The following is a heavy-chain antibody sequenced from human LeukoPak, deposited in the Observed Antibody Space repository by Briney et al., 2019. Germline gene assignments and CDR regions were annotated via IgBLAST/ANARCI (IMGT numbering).Heavy chain of an antibody. Sequence: GGSLRLSCAASGFTFSNYAMSWVRQAPGKGLEWVSAISGSGGSTYYADSVKGRFTISRDNSKNTLYLQMNSLRAEDTAVYYCAKELLYGSSGLVDYWGQGTLVTVSS. CDR3: AKELLYGSSGLVDY. D-gene: IGHD3-22*01. V-gene: IGHV3-23*01. J-gene: IGHJ4*02. CDR2: ISGSGGST. CDR1: GFTFSNYA.